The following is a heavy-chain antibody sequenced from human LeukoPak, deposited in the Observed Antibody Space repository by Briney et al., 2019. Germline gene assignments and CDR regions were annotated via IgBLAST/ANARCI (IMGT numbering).Heavy chain of an antibody. CDR2: MSGTGGTS. CDR1: GFKFSDYA. Sequence: TGGSLRLSCAASGFKFSDYAMNWVRQAPGKGLGWVSGMSGTGGTSYYADSAKGRFTISRDNSKSTLYLQMNSLRAEDTAVYYCAKEGGKRGHYYDSSGYHLDSYYFDYWGQGTLVTVSS. V-gene: IGHV3-23*01. CDR3: AKEGGKRGHYYDSSGYHLDSYYFDY. D-gene: IGHD3-22*01. J-gene: IGHJ4*02.